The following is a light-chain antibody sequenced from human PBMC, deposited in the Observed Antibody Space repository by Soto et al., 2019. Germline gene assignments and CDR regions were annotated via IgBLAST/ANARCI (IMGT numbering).Light chain of an antibody. CDR2: TAS. V-gene: IGKV3-11*01. J-gene: IGKJ4*01. CDR3: QQRSNWPLT. Sequence: EIVLTQSPATLSLSPGERATLSCRASQSVSSYLAWYQQQPGQAPRLLLYTASNRATGIPARFSGSGSGTDFTLTISSLEPEDFAVYYCQQRSNWPLTFGGGTKVEIK. CDR1: QSVSSY.